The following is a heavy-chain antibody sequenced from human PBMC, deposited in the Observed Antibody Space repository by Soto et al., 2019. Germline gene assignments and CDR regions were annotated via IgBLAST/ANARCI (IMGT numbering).Heavy chain of an antibody. CDR3: ARGDIDYYYYGMDV. CDR2: LYYSVST. D-gene: IGHD2-15*01. Sequence: SETLSLTCTVSGGSTSSSSYYWGWIRQPPGKGLEWIGSLYYSVSTYYNPSLKSRVTISVDASKNQFSLKLSSVTAADTAVYYCARGDIDYYYYGMDVWGQGTTVTVSS. J-gene: IGHJ6*02. V-gene: IGHV4-39*01. CDR1: GGSTSSSSYY.